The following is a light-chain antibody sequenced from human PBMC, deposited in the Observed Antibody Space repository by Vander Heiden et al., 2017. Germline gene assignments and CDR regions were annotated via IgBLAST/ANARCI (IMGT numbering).Light chain of an antibody. Sequence: QSVLTQPPSPSGTPGQRVTISCSGSRANIGSNTVNWYQQLPGTAPKLLIYSNKQRPSGVPDRFSGSKSGTSASLAISGLQSEDEADYYCAAWDDSLNGYVFGTGTKVTVL. CDR1: RANIGSNT. J-gene: IGLJ1*01. CDR3: AAWDDSLNGYV. CDR2: SNK. V-gene: IGLV1-44*01.